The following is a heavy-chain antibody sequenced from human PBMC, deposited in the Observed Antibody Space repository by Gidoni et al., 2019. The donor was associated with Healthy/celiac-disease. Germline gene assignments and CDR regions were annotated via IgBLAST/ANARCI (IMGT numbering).Heavy chain of an antibody. CDR3: AKDREKLRPSGELLLGY. Sequence: EVQPLESGGGLVQHGGSLRLSCAASGFTFCSYAMSWVRQAPGKGLEWVSAIRGSGGSTYYAGSVKGRFTISRDNSKNTLYLQMNSLRAEDTAVYYCAKDREKLRPSGELLLGYWGQGTLVTVSS. CDR1: GFTFCSYA. J-gene: IGHJ4*02. D-gene: IGHD1-26*01. CDR2: IRGSGGST. V-gene: IGHV3-23*01.